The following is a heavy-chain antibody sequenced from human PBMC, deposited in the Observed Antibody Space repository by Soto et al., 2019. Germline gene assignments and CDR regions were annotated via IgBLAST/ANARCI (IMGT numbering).Heavy chain of an antibody. Sequence: GGSLRLSCAASGFTFSSYSMNWVRQAPGKGLEWVSYISSSSSTIYYADSVKGRFTISRDNAKNSLYLQMNSLRAEDTAVYYCARDPSGLWYATLGYYYYYYMDVWGKGTTVTVSS. CDR3: ARDPSGLWYATLGYYYYYYMDV. CDR1: GFTFSSYS. D-gene: IGHD2-21*01. V-gene: IGHV3-48*01. J-gene: IGHJ6*03. CDR2: ISSSSSTI.